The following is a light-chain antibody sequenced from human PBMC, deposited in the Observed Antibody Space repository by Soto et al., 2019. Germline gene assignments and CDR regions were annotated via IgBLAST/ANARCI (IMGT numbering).Light chain of an antibody. V-gene: IGKV4-1*01. CDR3: QQYYSTSMYT. J-gene: IGKJ2*01. CDR1: QSVLYSSNNKNY. Sequence: DIVMTQSPDSLAVSLGERATINCKSSQSVLYSSNNKNYLAWYQQKPGQPPKLLIYWASTRESGVPDRFSGGGSGTDFTLTISSLQAEDVAVYYCQQYYSTSMYTFGQGTKLEIK. CDR2: WAS.